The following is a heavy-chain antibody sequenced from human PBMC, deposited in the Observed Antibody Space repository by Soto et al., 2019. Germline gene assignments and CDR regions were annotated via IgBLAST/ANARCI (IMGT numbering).Heavy chain of an antibody. CDR1: GGSFSGYY. D-gene: IGHD6-13*01. CDR3: AGGIAAAGTGY. CDR2: INHSGST. Sequence: PSETLSLTCAVYGGSFSGYYWSWIRQPPGKGLEWIGEINHSGSTNYNPSLKRRVTISVDTSKNQFLLKLSSVTAADTAVYYCAGGIAAAGTGYWGQGTLVTVSS. V-gene: IGHV4-34*01. J-gene: IGHJ4*02.